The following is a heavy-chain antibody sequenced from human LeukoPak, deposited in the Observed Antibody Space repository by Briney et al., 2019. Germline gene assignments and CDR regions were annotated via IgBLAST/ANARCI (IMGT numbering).Heavy chain of an antibody. D-gene: IGHD3-22*01. V-gene: IGHV4-59*01. J-gene: IGHJ4*02. CDR1: GGSISSYY. CDR3: ARDDYYDSS. CDR2: IYYSGST. Sequence: PSETLSLTCTVSGGSISSYYWSWIRQPPGKGLEWIGYIYYSGSTNYNPSLKSRVTISVDTSKDQFSLKLSSVTAADTAVYYCARDDYYDSSWGQGTLVTVSS.